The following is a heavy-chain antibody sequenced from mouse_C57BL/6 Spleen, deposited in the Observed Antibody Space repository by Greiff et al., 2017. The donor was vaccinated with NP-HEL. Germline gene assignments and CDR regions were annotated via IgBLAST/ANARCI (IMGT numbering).Heavy chain of an antibody. V-gene: IGHV14-4*01. CDR1: GFNIKDDY. D-gene: IGHD4-1*01. Sequence: VQLQQSGAELVRPGASVKLSCTASGFNIKDDYMHWVKQRPEQGLEWIGWIDPENGDTEYASKFQGKATITADTSANTADLQLSSRTSEDTAVYYCTRSGTWFAYWGQGTLVTVSA. CDR3: TRSGTWFAY. J-gene: IGHJ3*01. CDR2: IDPENGDT.